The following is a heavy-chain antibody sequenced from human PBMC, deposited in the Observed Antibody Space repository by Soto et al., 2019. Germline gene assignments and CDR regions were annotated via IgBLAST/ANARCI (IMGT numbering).Heavy chain of an antibody. CDR2: INHSGST. V-gene: IGHV4-34*01. CDR1: GGRFSGSH. Sequence: PSESLSLTFSPYGGRFSGSHWSWIHQPPGKGLEWIGEINHSGSTNYNPSLKSRVTISVDTSKNQFSLKLSSVTAADTAVYYCARGGGSYSSSWYYFDYWGQGTLVTVS. J-gene: IGHJ4*02. D-gene: IGHD6-13*01. CDR3: ARGGGSYSSSWYYFDY.